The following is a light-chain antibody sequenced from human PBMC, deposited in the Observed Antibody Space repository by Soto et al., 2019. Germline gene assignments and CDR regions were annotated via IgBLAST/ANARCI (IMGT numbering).Light chain of an antibody. J-gene: IGLJ3*02. Sequence: QSALTQPASVSGSPGQSITISCTGTSSDVGGYNYVSWYQQYPGKAPKLMIYEVSNRPSGVSDRFSGSKSGNTASLTISGLQAEDEADYYCSSFTSTVTQAFGGGTKLTVL. CDR3: SSFTSTVTQA. V-gene: IGLV2-14*01. CDR1: SSDVGGYNY. CDR2: EVS.